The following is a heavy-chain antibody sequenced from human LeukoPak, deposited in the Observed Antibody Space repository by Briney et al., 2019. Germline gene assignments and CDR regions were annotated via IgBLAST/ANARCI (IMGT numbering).Heavy chain of an antibody. CDR3: ARVNYGSATKEDY. D-gene: IGHD3-10*01. CDR1: GGSISSGGYY. Sequence: SQTLSLTCTVSGGSISSGGYYWSWIRQHPGKGLEWIGYIYYSGSAYYNPSLKSRVTISVDTSENQFSLKLSSVTAADTAVYYCARVNYGSATKEDYWGQGTLVTVST. V-gene: IGHV4-31*03. J-gene: IGHJ4*02. CDR2: IYYSGSA.